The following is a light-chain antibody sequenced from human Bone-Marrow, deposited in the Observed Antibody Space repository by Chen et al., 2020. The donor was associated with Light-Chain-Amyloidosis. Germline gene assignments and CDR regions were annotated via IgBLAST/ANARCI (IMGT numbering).Light chain of an antibody. V-gene: IGKV1-12*01. J-gene: IGKJ3*01. CDR3: QQANSFPVT. CDR1: QGISNW. CDR2: AAS. Sequence: DIRMTQSPSSVSASVGDRVTISCRASQGISNWLAWYQQNPGTAPKLLIFAASTLHSGVPSRFSGSGSGSDFTLPIRSLQAEDCATYYFQQANSFPVTFCPATTVDVK.